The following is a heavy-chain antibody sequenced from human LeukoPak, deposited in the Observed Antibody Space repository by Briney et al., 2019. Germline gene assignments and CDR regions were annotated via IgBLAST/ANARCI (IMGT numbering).Heavy chain of an antibody. J-gene: IGHJ3*02. Sequence: GGSLRLSCAASGFTFSSYGMHWVRQAPGKGLEWVAFIRYDGSNKYYADSVKGRFTISRDNSKNTLYLQMNSLRAEDTAVYYCAKVDTAMVTGAFDIWGQGTMVTVSS. V-gene: IGHV3-30*02. D-gene: IGHD5-18*01. CDR2: IRYDGSNK. CDR1: GFTFSSYG. CDR3: AKVDTAMVTGAFDI.